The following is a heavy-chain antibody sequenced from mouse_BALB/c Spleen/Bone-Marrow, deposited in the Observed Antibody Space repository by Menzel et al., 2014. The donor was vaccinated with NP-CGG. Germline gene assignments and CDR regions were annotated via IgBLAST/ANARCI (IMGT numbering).Heavy chain of an antibody. CDR3: TRSRRAMDY. CDR1: GYTFSSDY. V-gene: IGHV1S81*02. Sequence: QVQLKQSGAELVKPGASVKLSCKASGYTFSSDYMYWVKQRPGQGLEWIGEINPSNGGTNFNEKFKSKATLTVDKSSSTAYMQLSSLTSEDSAVNYCTRSRRAMDYWGQGTSVTVSS. D-gene: IGHD2-12*01. CDR2: INPSNGGT. J-gene: IGHJ4*01.